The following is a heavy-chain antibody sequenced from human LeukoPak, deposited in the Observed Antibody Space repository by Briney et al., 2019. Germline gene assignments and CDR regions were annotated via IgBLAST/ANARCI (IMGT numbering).Heavy chain of an antibody. V-gene: IGHV4-61*01. CDR1: DGSVSGGNYY. D-gene: IGHD3-9*01. CDR3: AAQYYDILTGYYRKSAFDP. Sequence: PSETLSLTCTVSDGSVSGGNYYCSWTRQSPGKGLEWIGYIHYSGSTNYNPSLKSRVTISVDTSKNQFSLKLSSVTAADTAVYYCAAQYYDILTGYYRKSAFDPWGQGTLVTVSS. J-gene: IGHJ5*02. CDR2: IHYSGST.